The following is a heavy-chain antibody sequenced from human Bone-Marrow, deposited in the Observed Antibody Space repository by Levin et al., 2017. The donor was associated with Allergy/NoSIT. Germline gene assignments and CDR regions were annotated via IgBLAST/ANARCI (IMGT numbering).Heavy chain of an antibody. V-gene: IGHV4-39*07. J-gene: IGHJ3*02. CDR1: GGSISRSGVY. CDR3: ARQTSLGFCSGDSCYSTGLDAFDI. D-gene: IGHD2-15*01. Sequence: PSETLSLTCTVSGGSISRSGVYWAWIRQPPGKGLEYIARISNSGNTYFNPSLRNRVRISLDTSKDQFSLRVNSVTAADTAVYFCARQTSLGFCSGDSCYSTGLDAFDIWGQGTLVLVSS. CDR2: ISNSGNT.